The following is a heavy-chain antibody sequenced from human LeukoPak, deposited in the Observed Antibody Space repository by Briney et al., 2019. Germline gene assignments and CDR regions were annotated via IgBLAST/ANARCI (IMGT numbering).Heavy chain of an antibody. CDR2: TIPIFGTA. V-gene: IGHV1-69*13. CDR1: GGTFSSYA. CDR3: ARGSTQQLDYYYYYGMDV. D-gene: IGHD6-13*01. Sequence: SVKVSCKASGGTFSSYAISWVRQAPGQGLEWMGGTIPIFGTANYAQKFQGRVTITADESTSTAYMELSSLRSEDTAVYYCARGSTQQLDYYYYYGMDVWGQGTTVTVSS. J-gene: IGHJ6*02.